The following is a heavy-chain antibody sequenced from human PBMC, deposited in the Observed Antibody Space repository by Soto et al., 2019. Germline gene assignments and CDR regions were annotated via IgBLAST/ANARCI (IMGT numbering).Heavy chain of an antibody. V-gene: IGHV4-30-2*01. J-gene: IGHJ5*02. CDR3: AREMGGPPTIFGSNWFDP. CDR1: GGCISSGGYS. CDR2: IYHSGST. D-gene: IGHD3-3*01. Sequence: TLALTCAVCGGCISSGGYSGSWIRQTPGKGLEWIGYIYHSGSTYYNPSLKSRVTISVDRSKNQFSLKLSSVTAADTAVYYCAREMGGPPTIFGSNWFDPWGQGTLVTVSS.